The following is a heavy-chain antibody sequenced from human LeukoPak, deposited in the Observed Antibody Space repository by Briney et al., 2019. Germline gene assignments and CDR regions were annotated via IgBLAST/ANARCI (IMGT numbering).Heavy chain of an antibody. V-gene: IGHV4-59*01. J-gene: IGHJ2*01. D-gene: IGHD3-16*01. CDR2: IYYSGST. CDR3: ARVNYGYFDL. Sequence: KTSETLSLTCTVSGGSISSYYWSWIRQPPGKGLEWIGYIYYSGSTNYNPSLKSRVTISVDTSKNQFSLKLSSVSAADTAAYYCARVNYGYFDLWGRGTLVTVSS. CDR1: GGSISSYY.